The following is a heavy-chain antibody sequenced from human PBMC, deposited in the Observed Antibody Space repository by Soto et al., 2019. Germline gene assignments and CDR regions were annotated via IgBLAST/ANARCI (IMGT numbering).Heavy chain of an antibody. CDR1: EFTVSTNY. D-gene: IGHD1-1*01. CDR3: ARVQTATTSWYFDL. Sequence: EVQLVESGGGLVQPGGSLRLSCAASEFTVSTNYMSWVRQAPGKGLEWVSILYSGGNTYYADSVKGRFTISRDNSKNTLDLQMNSLRAEDTAMYYCARVQTATTSWYFDLWGRGTRVTVSS. J-gene: IGHJ2*01. V-gene: IGHV3-66*01. CDR2: LYSGGNT.